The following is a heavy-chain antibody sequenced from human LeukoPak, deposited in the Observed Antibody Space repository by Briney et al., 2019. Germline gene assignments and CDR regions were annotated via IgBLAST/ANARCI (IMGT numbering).Heavy chain of an antibody. CDR3: ARVVRYSGSFSTFGFDP. J-gene: IGHJ5*02. Sequence: GASVKVSCKASGGTFSSYAISWVRQAPGQGLEWMGGIIPIFGTANYAQKFQGRVTITADKSTSTAYMELSSLRSEDTAVYYCARVVRYSGSFSTFGFDPWGQGTLVTVSS. D-gene: IGHD1-26*01. V-gene: IGHV1-69*06. CDR1: GGTFSSYA. CDR2: IIPIFGTA.